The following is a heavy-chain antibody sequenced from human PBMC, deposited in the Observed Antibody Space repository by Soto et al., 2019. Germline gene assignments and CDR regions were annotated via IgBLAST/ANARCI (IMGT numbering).Heavy chain of an antibody. J-gene: IGHJ4*02. Sequence: PSETLSLTCAVYGGSFSGYYWSWIRQPPGKGLEWIGEINHSGSTNYNPSLKSRVTISVDTSKNQFSLKLSSVTAADTAVYCCARVTPVVVAAKGSCVDYWGQGTLVTVSS. CDR1: GGSFSGYY. CDR3: ARVTPVVVAAKGSCVDY. CDR2: INHSGST. V-gene: IGHV4-34*01. D-gene: IGHD2-15*01.